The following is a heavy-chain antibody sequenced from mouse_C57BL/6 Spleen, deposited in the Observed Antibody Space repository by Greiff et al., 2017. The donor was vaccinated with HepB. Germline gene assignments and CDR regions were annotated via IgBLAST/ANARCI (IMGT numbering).Heavy chain of an antibody. CDR1: GYTFTSYW. J-gene: IGHJ2*01. CDR3: ARFEGLRRSDHFDY. V-gene: IGHV1-59*01. D-gene: IGHD2-4*01. CDR2: IDPSDSYT. Sequence: QVQLQQPGAELVRPGTSVKLSCKASGYTFTSYWMHWVKQRPGQGLEWIGVIDPSDSYTNYNQKFKGKATLTVDTSSSTAYMQLSSLTSEDSAVYYCARFEGLRRSDHFDYWGQGTTLTVSS.